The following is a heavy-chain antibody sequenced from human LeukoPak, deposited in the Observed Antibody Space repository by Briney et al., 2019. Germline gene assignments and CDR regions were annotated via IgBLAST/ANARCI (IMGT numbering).Heavy chain of an antibody. CDR3: ARDEYSSSSAYYYYYMDV. CDR1: GGSISSSSYY. Sequence: SETLSLTCTVSGGSISSSSYYWGWIRQPPGKGLEWIGYIYYSGSTNYNPSLKSRVTISVDTSKNQFSLKLSSVTAADTAVYYCARDEYSSSSAYYYYYMDVWGKGTTVTVSS. D-gene: IGHD6-6*01. J-gene: IGHJ6*03. V-gene: IGHV4-61*01. CDR2: IYYSGST.